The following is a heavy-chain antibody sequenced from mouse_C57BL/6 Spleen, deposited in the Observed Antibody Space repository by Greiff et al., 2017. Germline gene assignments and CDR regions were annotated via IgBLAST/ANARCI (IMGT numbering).Heavy chain of an antibody. D-gene: IGHD5-5*01. CDR1: GYTFTGYW. Sequence: QVQLQQSGAELVRPGASVKLSCKASGYTFTGYWMHWVKQRPGQGLEWIGEIDPADGYTNYDQKFKGKATLTVDTSSSTAYMQLSSLTSEDTAVYYCASGGGDYPTGFAYWGQGTLVTVSA. V-gene: IGHV1-59*01. CDR2: IDPADGYT. CDR3: ASGGGDYPTGFAY. J-gene: IGHJ3*01.